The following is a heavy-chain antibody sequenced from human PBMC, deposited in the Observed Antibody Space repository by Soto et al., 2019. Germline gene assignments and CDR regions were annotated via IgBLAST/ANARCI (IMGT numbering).Heavy chain of an antibody. CDR3: AKKGPKDYDFWSGYFDY. CDR1: GFTCDDYA. J-gene: IGHJ4*02. CDR2: ISWNSGSI. Sequence: GGSLRLSCAASGFTCDDYAMHWVRQAPGKGLEWVSGISWNSGSIGYADSVKGRFTISRDNAKKSLYLQMNSLRAEDTALYYCAKKGPKDYDFWSGYFDYWGQGTLVTVSS. D-gene: IGHD3-3*01. V-gene: IGHV3-9*01.